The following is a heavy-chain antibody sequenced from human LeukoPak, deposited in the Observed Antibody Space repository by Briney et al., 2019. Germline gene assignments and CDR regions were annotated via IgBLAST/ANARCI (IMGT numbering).Heavy chain of an antibody. D-gene: IGHD2-15*01. CDR3: ARIPGYCRGGSCFSIYFDS. CDR2: IYYDGST. V-gene: IGHV4-39*01. J-gene: IGHJ4*02. Sequence: SETLSLTCSVSGGSISSSTYYWAWIRQPPGKGLEWIGNIYYDGSTYYNPSLKSRLTISVDTSKNQFSLKLSSVTAADTAVYYCARIPGYCRGGSCFSIYFDSWGQGTLVTVSS. CDR1: GGSISSSTYY.